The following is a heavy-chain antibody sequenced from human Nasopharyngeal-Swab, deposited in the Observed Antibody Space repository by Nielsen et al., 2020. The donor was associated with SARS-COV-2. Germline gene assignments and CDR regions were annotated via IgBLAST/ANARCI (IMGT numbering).Heavy chain of an antibody. CDR2: FDPEDGET. CDR3: ATDRRQYYYDSSGYYYWRGFDP. D-gene: IGHD3-22*01. V-gene: IGHV1-24*01. J-gene: IGHJ5*02. CDR1: GYTLTELS. Sequence: ASVKVSCKVSGYTLTELSMHWVRQAPGKGLEWMGGFDPEDGETIYAQKFQGRVTMTEDTSTDTAYVELSSLRSEDTAVYYCATDRRQYYYDSSGYYYWRGFDPWGQGTLVTVSS.